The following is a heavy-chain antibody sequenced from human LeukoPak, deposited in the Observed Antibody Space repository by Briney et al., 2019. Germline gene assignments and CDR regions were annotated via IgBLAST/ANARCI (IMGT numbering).Heavy chain of an antibody. CDR2: ISGNGTAR. CDR3: ARGGYSSSWYHFDY. D-gene: IGHD6-13*01. V-gene: IGHV3-74*01. J-gene: IGHJ4*02. Sequence: GGSLRLSCAASGFTSSSYWMHWVRQVPGKGLVWVSRISGNGTARNYADSVKGRFTISRDNSKNTLFLQMNSLRAEDTAVYYCARGGYSSSWYHFDYWGQGTLVTVSS. CDR1: GFTSSSYW.